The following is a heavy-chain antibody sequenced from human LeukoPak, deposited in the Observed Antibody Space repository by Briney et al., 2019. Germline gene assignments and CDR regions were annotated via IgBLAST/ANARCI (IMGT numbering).Heavy chain of an antibody. D-gene: IGHD3-16*02. Sequence: SETLSLTCTVSGGSISSSSYYWGWIRQPPGKGLEWIGSIYYSGSTYYNPSLKSRVTMSVDTSKNQFSLKLSSVTAADTAVYYCARFAYDYVWGSYRSNLYYFDYWGQGTLVTVSS. CDR1: GGSISSSSYY. CDR2: IYYSGST. J-gene: IGHJ4*02. CDR3: ARFAYDYVWGSYRSNLYYFDY. V-gene: IGHV4-39*07.